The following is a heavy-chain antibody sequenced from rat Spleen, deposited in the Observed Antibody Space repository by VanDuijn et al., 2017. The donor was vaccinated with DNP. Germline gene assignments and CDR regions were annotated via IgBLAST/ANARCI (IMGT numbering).Heavy chain of an antibody. J-gene: IGHJ2*01. V-gene: IGHV2-1*01. CDR3: AVLGRYY. CDR1: GFLLSRNG. Sequence: QVQLKESGPGLVQPSQTLPLTCTVSGFLLSRNGVSLVRQPPGKGLEWMGRIQSGGNTDYDSGLKSRLSISRDTSKSQVFLKMNSVQTEDTAMYFCAVLGRYYWGHGVMVTVSS. CDR2: IQSGGNT.